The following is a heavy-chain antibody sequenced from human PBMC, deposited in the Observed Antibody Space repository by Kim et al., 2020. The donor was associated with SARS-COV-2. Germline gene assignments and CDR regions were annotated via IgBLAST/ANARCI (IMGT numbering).Heavy chain of an antibody. Sequence: SETLSLTCTVSGVSISSATYYWTWIRQHPGKGLEWIGYIYYSGSTYCNPSLKSRLTISIDTSQNQFYLKLGSVTAADTAFYYCATSGGGVPAAMSVDYWGQGTQVSVSS. CDR2: IYYSGST. J-gene: IGHJ4*02. V-gene: IGHV4-31*03. CDR3: ATSGGGVPAAMSVDY. CDR1: GVSISSATYY. D-gene: IGHD2-2*01.